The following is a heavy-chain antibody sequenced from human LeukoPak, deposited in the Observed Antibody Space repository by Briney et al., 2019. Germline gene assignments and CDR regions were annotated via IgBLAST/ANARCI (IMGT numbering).Heavy chain of an antibody. CDR1: GGSISTYY. CDR2: IYYSGST. J-gene: IGHJ4*02. D-gene: IGHD6-13*01. CDR3: ARSRGYFEY. V-gene: IGHV4-59*01. Sequence: KPSETLSLTCTVSGGSISTYYWSWIRQPPGKGLEWIGYIYYSGSTNYNPSLKSRVTISVDTSKNQFSLKLTSVTAADTALYYCARSRGYFEYWGQGTLVTVSS.